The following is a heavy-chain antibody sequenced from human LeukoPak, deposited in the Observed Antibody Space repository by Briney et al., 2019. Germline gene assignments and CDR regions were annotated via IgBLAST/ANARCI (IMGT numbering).Heavy chain of an antibody. CDR1: GFSFNRYS. V-gene: IGHV3-21*01. CDR2: ISSSGTFI. Sequence: GGSLRLSCVTSGFSFNRYSMNWVRQAPGKGLEWVSLISSSGTFIYYEDSVKGRFIITRDNAKKSLFLQLNSLRPEDTGVYYCARDQGSYTDYGVDYWGQGTLVTVSS. CDR3: ARDQGSYTDYGVDY. D-gene: IGHD4-17*01. J-gene: IGHJ4*02.